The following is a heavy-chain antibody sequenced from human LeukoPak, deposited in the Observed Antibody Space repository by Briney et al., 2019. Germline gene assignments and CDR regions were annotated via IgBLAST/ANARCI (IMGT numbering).Heavy chain of an antibody. Sequence: GASVKVSCKASGYTSTGYYMHWVRQAPGQGLEWMGWINPNSGGTNYAQKFQGRVTMTRDTSISTAYMELSRLRSDDTAVYYCARSIVVVPAAISDLDYWGQGTLVTVSS. J-gene: IGHJ4*02. V-gene: IGHV1-2*02. D-gene: IGHD2-2*01. CDR1: GYTSTGYY. CDR3: ARSIVVVPAAISDLDY. CDR2: INPNSGGT.